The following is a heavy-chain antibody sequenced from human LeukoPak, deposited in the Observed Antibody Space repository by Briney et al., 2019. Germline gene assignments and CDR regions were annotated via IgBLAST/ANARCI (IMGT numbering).Heavy chain of an antibody. V-gene: IGHV1-46*01. CDR2: INPTGGST. D-gene: IGHD3-22*01. J-gene: IGHJ5*02. CDR3: ARQGRSGSYSAFSWFDP. Sequence: ASVKVSCKASGYTFTTYYMHWVRQAPGKGLEWMGKINPTGGSTTYTQKFQGRVTMTRDMSTNTVYMELSSLRSEDTAVYYCARQGRSGSYSAFSWFDPWGQGTLVTVSS. CDR1: GYTFTTYY.